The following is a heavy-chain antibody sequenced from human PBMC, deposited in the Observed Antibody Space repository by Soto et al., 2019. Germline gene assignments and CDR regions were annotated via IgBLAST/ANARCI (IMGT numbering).Heavy chain of an antibody. Sequence: EVQLLESGGALVQPGGSLRLSCAASGFGFSTHALSWVRQAPGKGLEWLASITNTGITTHYADSVKGRFTISRENSRYTLHLQMNNLTLDDTAVYYCAKGFDYGDTKHIDHWGQGTLVTVSS. CDR3: AKGFDYGDTKHIDH. J-gene: IGHJ4*02. V-gene: IGHV3-23*01. CDR1: GFGFSTHA. CDR2: ITNTGITT. D-gene: IGHD4-17*01.